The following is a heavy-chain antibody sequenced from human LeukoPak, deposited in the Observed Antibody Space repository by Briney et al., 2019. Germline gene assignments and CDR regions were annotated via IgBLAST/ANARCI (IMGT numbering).Heavy chain of an antibody. J-gene: IGHJ5*02. D-gene: IGHD6-13*01. CDR1: GFTFRDYA. V-gene: IGHV3-23*01. CDR3: ARLSVRQQLATVLLNWFDP. CDR2: LGGSPDTA. Sequence: GGSLRLSCAASGFTFRDYAMSWVRQAPGKGLEWVSVLGGSPDTADYADSVKGRFTISRDNAKNSLYLQMNSLRAEDTAVYYCARLSVRQQLATVLLNWFDPWGQGTLVTVSS.